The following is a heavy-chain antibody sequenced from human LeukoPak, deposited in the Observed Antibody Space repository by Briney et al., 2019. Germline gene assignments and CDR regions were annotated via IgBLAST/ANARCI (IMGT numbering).Heavy chain of an antibody. V-gene: IGHV4-34*01. CDR1: GFTFSSYA. J-gene: IGHJ4*02. Sequence: PGGSLRLSCAASGFTFSSYAMSWIRQPPGKGLEWIGEINHSGSTNYNPSLRSRVTISVDTSKNQFSLKLSSVTAADTAVYYCARGRGGTMVRGRFDYWGQGTLVTVSS. CDR3: ARGRGGTMVRGRFDY. D-gene: IGHD3-10*01. CDR2: INHSGST.